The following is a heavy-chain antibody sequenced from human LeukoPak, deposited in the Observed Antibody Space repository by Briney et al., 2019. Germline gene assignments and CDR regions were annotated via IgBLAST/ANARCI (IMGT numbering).Heavy chain of an antibody. CDR1: GFTFTSYA. CDR2: ISGSGGST. CDR3: AKGGGYYVNWFDP. J-gene: IGHJ5*02. D-gene: IGHD3-22*01. V-gene: IGHV3-23*01. Sequence: GGSLRLSWAASGFTFTSYAMSWVRQAPGKGLEWVSAISGSGGSTYYADSVKGRFTISRDNSKNTLYLQMNSLRAEDTAVYYCAKGGGYYVNWFDPWGQGTLVTVSS.